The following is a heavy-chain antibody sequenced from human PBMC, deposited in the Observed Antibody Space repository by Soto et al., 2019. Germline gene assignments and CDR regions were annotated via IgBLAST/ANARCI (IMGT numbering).Heavy chain of an antibody. J-gene: IGHJ4*02. V-gene: IGHV3-33*01. CDR3: ARWGIAAGDY. CDR1: GFTFSSYG. Sequence: QVQLVESGGGVVQPGRSLRLSCAASGFTFSSYGMHWVRQAPGKGLEWVAVIWYDGSNKYYADSVKGRFTISRDNSKNTLYLQINSLRAEDTAVCYCARWGIAAGDYWGQGTLVTVSS. CDR2: IWYDGSNK. D-gene: IGHD6-13*01.